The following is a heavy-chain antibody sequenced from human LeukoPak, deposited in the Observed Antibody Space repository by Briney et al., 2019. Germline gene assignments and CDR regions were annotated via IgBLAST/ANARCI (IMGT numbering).Heavy chain of an antibody. J-gene: IGHJ4*02. CDR1: GFTVSSNY. CDR3: AKDRSSSGLIDY. D-gene: IGHD6-6*01. CDR2: IYSGGST. Sequence: GGSLRLSCAASGFTVSSNYMSWVRQAPGKGLEWVSVIYSGGSTYYADSVKGRFTISRDNSKNTLYLQMNSLRAEDTAVYYCAKDRSSSGLIDYWGQGTLVTVSS. V-gene: IGHV3-53*01.